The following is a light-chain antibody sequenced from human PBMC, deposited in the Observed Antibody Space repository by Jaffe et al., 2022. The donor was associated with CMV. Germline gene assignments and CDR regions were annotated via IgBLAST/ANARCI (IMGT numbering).Light chain of an antibody. CDR1: SLRNYY. CDR3: NSRDSSGNHV. V-gene: IGLV3-19*01. Sequence: SSELTQDPAVSVALGQTVRITCQGNSLRNYYGTWYQQKPGQAPVLVIYGKNNRPSGIPDRFSGSSSGDTTSLTITGAQAEDEADYYCNSRDSSGNHVFGTGTKVTVL. J-gene: IGLJ1*01. CDR2: GKN.